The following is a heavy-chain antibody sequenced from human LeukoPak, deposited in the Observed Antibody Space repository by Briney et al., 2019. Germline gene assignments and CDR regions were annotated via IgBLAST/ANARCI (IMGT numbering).Heavy chain of an antibody. J-gene: IGHJ4*02. D-gene: IGHD2-2*02. Sequence: PGGSLRLSCAASGFTFSSYSMNWVRQAPGKGLEWVSYISSSSSTIYYADSVKGRFTISRDNAKNSLYLQMNSLRAEDTAVYYCARVEGYCSSTSCYTNDYWGQGTLVTVSS. CDR2: ISSSSSTI. CDR3: ARVEGYCSSTSCYTNDY. V-gene: IGHV3-48*01. CDR1: GFTFSSYS.